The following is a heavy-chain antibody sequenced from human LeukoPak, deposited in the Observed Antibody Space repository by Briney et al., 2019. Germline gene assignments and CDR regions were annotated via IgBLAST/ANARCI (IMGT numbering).Heavy chain of an antibody. V-gene: IGHV3-21*01. J-gene: IGHJ4*02. CDR1: GFAFSRYS. D-gene: IGHD2-2*01. Sequence: GGSLRLSCAASGFAFSRYSMNWVRQAPGKGLEWVSSISSSSGYIYYADSVKGRFTISRDNAKNSLYLQMNSLRAEDTAVYYCAREIVSSTCFDYWGQGALVTVSS. CDR2: ISSSSGYI. CDR3: AREIVSSTCFDY.